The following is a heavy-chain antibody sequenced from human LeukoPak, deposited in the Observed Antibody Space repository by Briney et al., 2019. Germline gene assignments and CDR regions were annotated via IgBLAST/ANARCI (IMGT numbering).Heavy chain of an antibody. V-gene: IGHV3-21*01. J-gene: IGHJ4*02. CDR1: GFAFSRYS. D-gene: IGHD2-2*01. Sequence: GGSLRLSCAASGFAFSRYSMNWVRQAPGKGLEWVSSISSSSGYIYYADSVKGRFTISRDNAKNSLYLQMNSLRAEDTAVYYCAREIVSSTCFDYWGQGALVTVSS. CDR2: ISSSSGYI. CDR3: AREIVSSTCFDY.